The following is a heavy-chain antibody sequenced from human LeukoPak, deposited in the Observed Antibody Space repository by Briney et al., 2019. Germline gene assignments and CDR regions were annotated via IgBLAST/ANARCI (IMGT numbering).Heavy chain of an antibody. CDR2: ISSSSSTI. D-gene: IGHD1-26*01. CDR1: GFTFSSYE. Sequence: PGGSLRLSCAASGFTFSSYEMNWVRQAPGKGLEWVSYISSSSSTIYYADSVKGRFTISRDNAKNSLHLQMNSPRAEDTAVYYCARDRSGSYFAFDIWGQGTMVTVSS. CDR3: ARDRSGSYFAFDI. V-gene: IGHV3-48*01. J-gene: IGHJ3*02.